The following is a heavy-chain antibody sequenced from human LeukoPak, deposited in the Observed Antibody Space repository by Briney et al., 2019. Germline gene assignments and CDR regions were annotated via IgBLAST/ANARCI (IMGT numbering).Heavy chain of an antibody. CDR2: INPSGGSA. Sequence: ASVKVSCKPSGYTFTSYYMHWVRQAPGQGLEWMGIINPSGGSASYAQKFQGRVTMTRDTSTSTVYMELSSLRSEDTAVYYCARDRVLGYCTNGVCYRLIYRGQGTLVTVSS. J-gene: IGHJ4*02. V-gene: IGHV1-46*01. CDR3: ARDRVLGYCTNGVCYRLIY. D-gene: IGHD2-8*01. CDR1: GYTFTSYY.